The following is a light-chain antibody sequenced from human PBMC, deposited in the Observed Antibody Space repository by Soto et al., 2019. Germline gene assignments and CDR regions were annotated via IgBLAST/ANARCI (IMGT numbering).Light chain of an antibody. CDR1: SSDIGGHNY. Sequence: QSVLTQPPSASGSPGQSVTISCTGTSSDIGGHNYVSWYQQHPGKAPKLMIYGVSKRPSGVPDRFSGSKSGNTASLTVSGLQAEDEADYYCSSYAGGDNLVFGGGTKLTV. CDR3: SSYAGGDNLV. V-gene: IGLV2-8*01. CDR2: GVS. J-gene: IGLJ2*01.